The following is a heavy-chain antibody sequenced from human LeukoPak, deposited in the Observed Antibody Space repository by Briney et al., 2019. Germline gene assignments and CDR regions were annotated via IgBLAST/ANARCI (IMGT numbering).Heavy chain of an antibody. J-gene: IGHJ4*02. V-gene: IGHV3-21*01. CDR2: ISSSSSYI. Sequence: GGSLRLSCAASGFTFSSYSMNWVRQAPGKGLEWVSSISSSSSYIYYADSVKGRFTISRDNAKNSLYLQMNSLRAEDTAVYYCAREKNYDFWSGYQYYFDYWGQGTLVTVSS. D-gene: IGHD3-3*01. CDR1: GFTFSSYS. CDR3: AREKNYDFWSGYQYYFDY.